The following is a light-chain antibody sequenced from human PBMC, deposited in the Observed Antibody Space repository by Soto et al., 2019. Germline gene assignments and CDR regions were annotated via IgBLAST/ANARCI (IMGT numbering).Light chain of an antibody. J-gene: IGKJ2*01. V-gene: IGKV3-11*01. CDR2: DAS. CDR3: QQRSNWPPGYT. Sequence: ETVLTQSPATLSLSPGERATLSCRASQSVTTYLAWYQQKPGQAPRLLIYDASNRATGIPARFSGSGSGTDFTLPISRLAPADFAVYYCQQRSNWPPGYTFGQGTKLEI. CDR1: QSVTTY.